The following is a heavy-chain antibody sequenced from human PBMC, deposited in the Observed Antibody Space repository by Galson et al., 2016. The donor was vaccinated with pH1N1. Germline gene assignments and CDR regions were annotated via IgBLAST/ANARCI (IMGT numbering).Heavy chain of an antibody. D-gene: IGHD1-1*01. CDR2: FYDSGST. CDR1: GDSITSGYY. Sequence: AVSGDSITSGYYWGWIRQAPGRGLEWIGSFYDSGSTTYYKSSLKSRVAISVDTSKNQFSLRLSSMTAADTAVYYCAKMARTSGPDSEYYFDFWGQGMLVTVSS. V-gene: IGHV4-38-2*01. CDR3: AKMARTSGPDSEYYFDF. J-gene: IGHJ4*02.